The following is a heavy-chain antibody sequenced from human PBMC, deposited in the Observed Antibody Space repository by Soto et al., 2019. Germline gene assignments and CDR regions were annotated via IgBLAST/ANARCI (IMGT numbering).Heavy chain of an antibody. Sequence: SETLSLTCAVYGGSFSGYYWSWIRQPPGKGLEWIGEINHSGSTNYNPSLKSRVTISVDTSKNQFSVELSSVTAADTAVYYCARGKGYCSTSSCRECGSCYNDYWGQGALVTVSS. CDR3: ARGKGYCSTSSCRECGSCYNDY. J-gene: IGHJ4*03. CDR1: GGSFSGYY. CDR2: INHSGST. V-gene: IGHV4-34*01. D-gene: IGHD2-2*01.